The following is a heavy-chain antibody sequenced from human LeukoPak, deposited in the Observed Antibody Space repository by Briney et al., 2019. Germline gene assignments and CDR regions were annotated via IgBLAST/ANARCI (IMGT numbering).Heavy chain of an antibody. D-gene: IGHD3-3*01. CDR3: TTDVLRFLEWSKLDYYYGMDV. V-gene: IGHV3-15*01. Sequence: GGSLRLSCAASGFTFSNAWMSWVRQAPGKGLEWVGRIKSKTDGGTTDYAAPVKGRLTISRDDSKNTLYLQMNSLKTEDTAVYYCTTDVLRFLEWSKLDYYYGMDVWGQGTTVTVSS. CDR1: GFTFSNAW. CDR2: IKSKTDGGTT. J-gene: IGHJ6*02.